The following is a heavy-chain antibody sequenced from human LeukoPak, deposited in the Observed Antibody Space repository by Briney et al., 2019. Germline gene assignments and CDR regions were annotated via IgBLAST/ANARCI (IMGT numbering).Heavy chain of an antibody. D-gene: IGHD1-26*01. CDR1: SGSISSYY. CDR3: ASLSSGSYLAWFDP. CDR2: IYTSGST. J-gene: IGHJ5*02. Sequence: SETLSLTCTVSSGSISSYYWSWFRQPAGKGLEWIGRIYTSGSTNYNPSLKSRVTMSVDTSKNQFSLKLSSVTAADTAVYYCASLSSGSYLAWFDPWGQGTLVTVSS. V-gene: IGHV4-4*07.